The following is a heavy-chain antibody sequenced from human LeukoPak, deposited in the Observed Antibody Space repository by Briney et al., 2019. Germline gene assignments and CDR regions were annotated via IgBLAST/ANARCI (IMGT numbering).Heavy chain of an antibody. D-gene: IGHD1-14*01. CDR3: ARTTREDRRYYYYYMDV. Sequence: PGGSLRLSCAASGFTFSDYYMSWIRQAPGKGLNWVSYISISGRTIYYADSVKGRCTISSDNAKNSLYLQMNSLRAEDTAVYYCARTTREDRRYYYYYMDVWGKETTVTISS. V-gene: IGHV3-11*01. J-gene: IGHJ6*03. CDR1: GFTFSDYY. CDR2: ISISGRTI.